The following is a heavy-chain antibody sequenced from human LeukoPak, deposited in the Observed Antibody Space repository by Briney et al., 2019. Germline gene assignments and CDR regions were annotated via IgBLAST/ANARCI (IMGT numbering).Heavy chain of an antibody. CDR1: GDSVSGSPAV. V-gene: IGHV6-1*01. Sequence: SQTLSLTCAISGDSVSGSPAVWNWIRQSPSRGLEWLGRAYYRSKWFIDYALSVKGRITITPDTSKNQFSLQLNSVTAEDAAVYYCARGAVRGGTNFDYWGQGTLVTVSS. J-gene: IGHJ4*02. CDR2: AYYRSKWFI. CDR3: ARGAVRGGTNFDY. D-gene: IGHD3-10*01.